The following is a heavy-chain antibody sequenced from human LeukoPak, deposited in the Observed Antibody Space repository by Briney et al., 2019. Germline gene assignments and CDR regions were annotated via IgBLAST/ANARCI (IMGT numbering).Heavy chain of an antibody. J-gene: IGHJ4*02. CDR1: GFTFSTYG. Sequence: GGSLRLSCVGSGFTFSTYGMHWVRQAPGKGLEWVGVISYDGSKKYSADFVKGLLTISRDNSKNTLYLQMNSLRAEDTAVYYCAAWEYYYDGSGYYYDYWGQGTLVTVSS. CDR3: AAWEYYYDGSGYYYDY. V-gene: IGHV3-33*05. D-gene: IGHD3-22*01. CDR2: ISYDGSKK.